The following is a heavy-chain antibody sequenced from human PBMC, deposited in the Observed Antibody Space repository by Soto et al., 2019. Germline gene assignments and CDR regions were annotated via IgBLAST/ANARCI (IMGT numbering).Heavy chain of an antibody. CDR3: ASHFTGVLVLGASPPGGDNFGWDV. CDR1: GGTFSRYT. Sequence: QVQLVQSGSEVKKPGSSVKVSCKSSGGTFSRYTISWVRQAPGQVLEWTGRIIPILDIPNYAQNFQGRVTITADKSTSTAYMELSSLRSDDTAVYYCASHFTGVLVLGASPPGGDNFGWDVWGQGTTVTVSS. J-gene: IGHJ6*02. CDR2: IIPILDIP. V-gene: IGHV1-69*02. D-gene: IGHD2-15*01.